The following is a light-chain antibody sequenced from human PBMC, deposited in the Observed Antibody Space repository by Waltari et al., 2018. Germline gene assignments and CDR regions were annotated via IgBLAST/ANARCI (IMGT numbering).Light chain of an antibody. CDR1: NIGSYS. J-gene: IGLJ2*01. V-gene: IGLV3-21*02. CDR3: HLWHSYDSHGI. Sequence: SYVLTQPPSVSLAPGQPARITCGGNNIGSYSVHWYQQKPGQAPVLVVYDDSARPSGIPERFSGSNSGNTATLTINRIEAGNQAAYSCHLWHSYDSHGIFGRETRLAVL. CDR2: DDS.